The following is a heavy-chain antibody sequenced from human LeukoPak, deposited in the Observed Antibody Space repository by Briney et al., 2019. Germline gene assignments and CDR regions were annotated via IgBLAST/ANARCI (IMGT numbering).Heavy chain of an antibody. D-gene: IGHD2-15*01. Sequence: SVKVSCKASGGTFSSYAISWVRQAPGQGLEWMGRIIPILGIANYAQKFQGRVTITADKSTSTAYMELSSLRSEDTAVYYCARDVLNCSGGSCYSDYCGQGTLVTVSS. J-gene: IGHJ4*02. CDR1: GGTFSSYA. CDR3: ARDVLNCSGGSCYSDY. V-gene: IGHV1-69*04. CDR2: IIPILGIA.